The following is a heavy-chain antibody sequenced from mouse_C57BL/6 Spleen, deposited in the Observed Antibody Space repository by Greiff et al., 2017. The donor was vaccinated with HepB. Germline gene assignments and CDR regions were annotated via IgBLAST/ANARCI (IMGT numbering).Heavy chain of an antibody. Sequence: EVKLQQSGAELVRPGASVKLSCTASGFNIKDDYMHWVKQRPEQGLEWIGWIDPENGDTEYASKFQGKATITADTSSNTAYLQLSSLTSEDTAVYYCTTDYYGSSYAMDYWGQGTSVTVSS. CDR3: TTDYYGSSYAMDY. CDR2: IDPENGDT. V-gene: IGHV14-4*01. D-gene: IGHD1-1*01. CDR1: GFNIKDDY. J-gene: IGHJ4*01.